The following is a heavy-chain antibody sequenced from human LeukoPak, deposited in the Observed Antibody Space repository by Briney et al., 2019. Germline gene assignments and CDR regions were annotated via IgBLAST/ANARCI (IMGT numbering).Heavy chain of an antibody. J-gene: IGHJ4*02. D-gene: IGHD3/OR15-3a*01. CDR3: ATPWTAVATFHRLDY. V-gene: IGHV3-23*01. CDR2: ISGGGVTT. Sequence: GGSLRLSCAASGFTFTSYAMSWVRQAPGKELEWVSTISGGGVTTYYADSVKGRFTISRDNSKNTVYLQMNSLRAEDTAIYYCATPWTAVATFHRLDYWGQGTLVTVSS. CDR1: GFTFTSYA.